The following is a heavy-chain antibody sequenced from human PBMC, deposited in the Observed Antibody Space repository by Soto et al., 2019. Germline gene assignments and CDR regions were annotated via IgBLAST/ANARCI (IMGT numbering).Heavy chain of an antibody. V-gene: IGHV4-59*01. Sequence: SETLSLTWTVSGGSNSSYYWSWIRQSPGKGLEWIGYMSYSGSTTYNPSLKSRVTISLHTSNNQFSLDLNSVTAADTAVYYCARPRYFLTGSYKRVFSYFDYWGQGTLVTVSS. J-gene: IGHJ4*03. CDR1: GGSNSSYY. CDR3: ARPRYFLTGSYKRVFSYFDY. CDR2: MSYSGST. D-gene: IGHD3-9*01.